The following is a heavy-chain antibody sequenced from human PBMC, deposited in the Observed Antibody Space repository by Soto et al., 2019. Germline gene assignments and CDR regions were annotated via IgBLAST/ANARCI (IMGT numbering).Heavy chain of an antibody. V-gene: IGHV3-73*02. CDR2: IRSRANNYAT. J-gene: IGHJ4*02. CDR3: TNGPLITGDN. D-gene: IGHD3-22*01. Sequence: EVRLVESGGGLVQPGGSLKLSCAASGFIFSGSAIHWVRQAPGKGLEWVGRIRSRANNYATSSGASVRGRFTFFRDDSKNMAYLQMNTLRAEDTAVYFCTNGPLITGDNWGQGTLVTVSS. CDR1: GFIFSGSA.